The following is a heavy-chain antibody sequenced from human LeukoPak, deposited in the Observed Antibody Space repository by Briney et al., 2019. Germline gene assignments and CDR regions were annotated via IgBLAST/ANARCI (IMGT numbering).Heavy chain of an antibody. CDR1: GHTFTEYY. D-gene: IGHD1-1*01. CDR3: ASYASGYNWLKV. Sequence: ASVKVSCKSSGHTFTEYYVHWVRQAPGLGLEWLGWIHPGTGNPNYAQKFQGRATISRDTSINTAYMELIRLKSDDTAVYYCASYASGYNWLKVWGQGTLVTVSS. CDR2: IHPGTGNP. J-gene: IGHJ4*02. V-gene: IGHV1-2*02.